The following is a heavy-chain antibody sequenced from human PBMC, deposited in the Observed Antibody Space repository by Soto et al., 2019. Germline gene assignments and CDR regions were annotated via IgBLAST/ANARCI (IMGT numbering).Heavy chain of an antibody. CDR1: GYTFSSYG. CDR3: ARGTTVETGSY. D-gene: IGHD4-17*01. J-gene: IGHJ4*02. Sequence: QVQLVQSGAEVKKPGASVKVSCKASGYTFSSYGINWVRQAPGQGLEWMVWISADNGDTNYAQKLKGRVTMSTDASTSTAYMELRSLGSDDTAVYYCARGTTVETGSYWGQGTLVTVSS. CDR2: ISADNGDT. V-gene: IGHV1-18*01.